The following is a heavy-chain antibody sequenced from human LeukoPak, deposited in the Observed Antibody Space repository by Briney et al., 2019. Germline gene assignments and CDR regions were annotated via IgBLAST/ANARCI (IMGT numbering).Heavy chain of an antibody. CDR2: IKEDGSEK. Sequence: GGSLRLSCAASGFTFSSYEMNWVRQAPGKGLEWVANIKEDGSEKYYVDSVKGRFTISRDNAKNSLSLQVNSLSAEDTAVYYCARSRSGYYEDYWGQGTLVTVSS. J-gene: IGHJ4*02. V-gene: IGHV3-7*01. D-gene: IGHD3-22*01. CDR3: ARSRSGYYEDY. CDR1: GFTFSSYE.